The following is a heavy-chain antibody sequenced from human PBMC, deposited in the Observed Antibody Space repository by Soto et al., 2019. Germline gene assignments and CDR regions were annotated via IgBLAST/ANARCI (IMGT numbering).Heavy chain of an antibody. D-gene: IGHD3-10*01. Sequence: EVQLLESGGGSVQPGGSLRLSCAASGFSFSSYAMSWVRQAPGKGLEWVSSISGSGANTYYVDSVKGRFTVSRDNSKNTLYLQMSSLRGEDTAVYKCAKAAAYHGSASYFPFDDWGLGTRVTVSS. CDR3: AKAAAYHGSASYFPFDD. CDR1: GFSFSSYA. CDR2: ISGSGANT. J-gene: IGHJ4*02. V-gene: IGHV3-23*01.